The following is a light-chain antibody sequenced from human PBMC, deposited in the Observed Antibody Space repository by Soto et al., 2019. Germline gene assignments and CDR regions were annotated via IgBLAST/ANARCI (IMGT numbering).Light chain of an antibody. CDR1: QSVDSSF. CDR2: GAS. J-gene: IGKJ1*01. CDR3: QQYVSSVT. Sequence: EIVLTQSPGSLSLSPGERATLSCRASQSVDSSFFAWYQQKPGQAPRLLIYGASNRATGIPDRFSGRGSGTDFTLTITGLEPEDFAVYYCQQYVSSVTFGQVTKVEIK. V-gene: IGKV3-20*01.